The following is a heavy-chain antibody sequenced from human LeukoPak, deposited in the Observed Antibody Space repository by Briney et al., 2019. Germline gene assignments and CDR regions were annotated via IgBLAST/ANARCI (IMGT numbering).Heavy chain of an antibody. CDR3: ARDQAVGATAGTFDY. D-gene: IGHD1-26*01. CDR2: ISAYNDVT. J-gene: IGHJ4*02. CDR1: GYTFTSFG. Sequence: ASVKVSCKASGYTFTSFGISWVRQAPGKGLEWMGWISAYNDVTNFAQRFQGRVTMTTDTSTNTVYMEMTNLRSDDTAVYFCARDQAVGATAGTFDYGGQGTLVTVSA. V-gene: IGHV1-18*04.